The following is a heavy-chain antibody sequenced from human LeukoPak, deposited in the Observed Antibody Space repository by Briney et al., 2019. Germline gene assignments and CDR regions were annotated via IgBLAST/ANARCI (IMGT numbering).Heavy chain of an antibody. J-gene: IGHJ4*02. Sequence: SETPSLTCTVSGGSLSSGGYYWSWIRQQPGKGLEWIGYISYRGSTYYNPSLKSRLTISVDTSKNQFSLKLRSVTAADTAGYYCARAPFDYYGSGSYIPFDYWGQGSVVSVSS. CDR1: GGSLSSGGYY. CDR3: ARAPFDYYGSGSYIPFDY. V-gene: IGHV4-31*03. CDR2: ISYRGST. D-gene: IGHD3-10*01.